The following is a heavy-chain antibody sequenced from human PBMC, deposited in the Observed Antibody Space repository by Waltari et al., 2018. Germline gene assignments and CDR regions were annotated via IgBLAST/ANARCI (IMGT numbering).Heavy chain of an antibody. CDR2: INHNGNI. J-gene: IGHJ6*02. CDR3: VRLEDCTGPGGNCYSGDSFAMDV. D-gene: IGHD2-8*02. V-gene: IGHV4-34*02. Sequence: QVQLQQWGAGLLQPSETLSLPCAVYGGSFRGYYWGRVRQPPGKGLEWIGEINHNGNINRNPSLRSRVTMLVDTSKSQLSLKINSVTAADTAVYYCVRLEDCTGPGGNCYSGDSFAMDVWGQGTTVTVSS. CDR1: GGSFRGYY.